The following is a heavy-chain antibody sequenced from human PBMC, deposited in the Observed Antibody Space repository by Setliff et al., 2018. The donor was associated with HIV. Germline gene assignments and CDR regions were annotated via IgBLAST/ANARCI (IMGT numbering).Heavy chain of an antibody. D-gene: IGHD4-17*01. V-gene: IGHV4-61*09. CDR2: IYTSGSI. CDR1: GGSISSGSYY. J-gene: IGHJ4*02. Sequence: SETLSLTCTVSGGSISSGSYYWSWIRQPAGKGLEWIGHIYTSGSINYNPSLKSRVTISVDTSKNQFSLKLSSVTAADTAVYYCASQSRGDYDFDYWGQGTLVTVSS. CDR3: ASQSRGDYDFDY.